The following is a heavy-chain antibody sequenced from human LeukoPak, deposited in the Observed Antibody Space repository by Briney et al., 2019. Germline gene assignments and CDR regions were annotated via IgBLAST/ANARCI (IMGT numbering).Heavy chain of an antibody. CDR1: GYTFTGYY. Sequence: ASVKVSCKASGYTFTGYYKHRVRQAPGQGLEWMGWINPNSGGTNYAQKFQGRVTMTRDTSISTAYMELRSLRSDDTAVYYCARAEDSYYYYMDVWGKGTTVTVSS. V-gene: IGHV1-2*02. CDR3: ARAEDSYYYYMDV. J-gene: IGHJ6*03. CDR2: INPNSGGT.